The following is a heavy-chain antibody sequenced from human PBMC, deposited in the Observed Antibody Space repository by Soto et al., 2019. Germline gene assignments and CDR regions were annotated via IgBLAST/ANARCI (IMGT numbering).Heavy chain of an antibody. Sequence: SSETLSLTCAVSGGSISRGGYSWSWIRQPPGKGLELIGYIYHSGSTYYNPSLKSRVTISVDRSKNQFSLKLSSVTAADTAVYYCAASQCSGGSCSTGYYGIDVWGQGTTVTVSS. D-gene: IGHD2-15*01. CDR2: IYHSGST. CDR3: AASQCSGGSCSTGYYGIDV. CDR1: GGSISRGGYS. J-gene: IGHJ6*02. V-gene: IGHV4-30-2*01.